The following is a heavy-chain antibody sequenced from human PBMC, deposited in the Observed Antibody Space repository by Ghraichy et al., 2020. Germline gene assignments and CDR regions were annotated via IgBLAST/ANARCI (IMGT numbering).Heavy chain of an antibody. CDR1: GFTFSSYG. Sequence: GESLNISCAASGFTFSSYGMHWVRQAPGKGLEWVAVIWYDGSNKYYADSVKGRFTISRDNSKNTLYLQMNSLRAEDTAVYYCARAGDIVVVPAAIRDYYGMDVWGQGTTVTVSS. CDR2: IWYDGSNK. V-gene: IGHV3-33*01. CDR3: ARAGDIVVVPAAIRDYYGMDV. J-gene: IGHJ6*02. D-gene: IGHD2-2*02.